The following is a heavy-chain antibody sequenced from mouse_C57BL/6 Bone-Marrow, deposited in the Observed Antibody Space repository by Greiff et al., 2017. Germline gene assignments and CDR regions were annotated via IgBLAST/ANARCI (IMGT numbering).Heavy chain of an antibody. CDR2: ISGGGGNT. Sequence: EVQLVESGGGLVKPGGSLKLSCAASGFTFSSYTMSWVRQTPEKRLEWVATISGGGGNTYYPDRVKGRFTISRDNAKNTLYLQMSSLRSEDTALYYCARHRGYYDYDDGFAYWGQGTLVTVSA. D-gene: IGHD2-4*01. CDR3: ARHRGYYDYDDGFAY. CDR1: GFTFSSYT. J-gene: IGHJ3*01. V-gene: IGHV5-9*01.